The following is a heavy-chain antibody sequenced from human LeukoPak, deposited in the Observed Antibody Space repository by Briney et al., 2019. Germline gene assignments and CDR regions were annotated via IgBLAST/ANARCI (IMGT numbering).Heavy chain of an antibody. J-gene: IGHJ3*02. CDR1: GGSISSYY. D-gene: IGHD3-10*01. Sequence: SETLSLTCTVSGGSISSYYWSWIRQPAGKGLEWIGRIYTSGSTNYNPSLKSRVTISVDTSKNQFSLKLSSVTAADTAVYYCARLWFGELPGAFDIWGQGTMVTVSS. CDR2: IYTSGST. V-gene: IGHV4-4*07. CDR3: ARLWFGELPGAFDI.